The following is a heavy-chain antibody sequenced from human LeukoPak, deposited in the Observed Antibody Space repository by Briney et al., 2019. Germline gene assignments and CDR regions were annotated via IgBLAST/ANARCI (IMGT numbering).Heavy chain of an antibody. J-gene: IGHJ4*02. CDR1: GGSISSYY. D-gene: IGHD3-3*01. V-gene: IGHV4-59*01. CDR3: ARVRTYYDFWSGYYRRGEFDY. CDR2: IYYSGST. Sequence: SETLSLTCTVSGGSISSYYWSWIRQPPGKGLEWIGYIYYSGSTNYNPSLKSRVTISVDTSKNQFSLKLSSVTAADTAVYYCARVRTYYDFWSGYYRRGEFDYWGQRTLVTVSS.